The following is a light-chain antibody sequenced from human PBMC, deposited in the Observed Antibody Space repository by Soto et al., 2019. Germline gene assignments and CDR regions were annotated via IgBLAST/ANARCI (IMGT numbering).Light chain of an antibody. V-gene: IGKV3-20*01. CDR3: QHYANSVWT. CDR2: DAS. Sequence: EIVLTQSPGTLSLSPGERATLSCRASQSVSSTNLVWYQQKRGQAPRLLIYDASSRGTGIPDRFRGSGSGTAFTLTISWLEPAEFAVYFCQHYANSVWTFGQGTKVEIK. J-gene: IGKJ1*01. CDR1: QSVSSTN.